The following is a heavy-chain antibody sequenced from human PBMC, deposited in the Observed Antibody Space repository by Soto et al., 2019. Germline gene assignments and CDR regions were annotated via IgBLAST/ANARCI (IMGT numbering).Heavy chain of an antibody. V-gene: IGHV3-33*01. D-gene: IGHD3-10*01. Sequence: QVQLVESGGGVVQPGTSLRLSCVASGFTFTYGIHWVRQAPGKGLEWVAITWYDGSTKYYADSVKGRFAISRDNSKNTLYLQMSSLRAEDTAVYYWARDGSDTMVAYYFDYWGQGTLVTVSS. CDR3: ARDGSDTMVAYYFDY. CDR1: GFTFTYG. J-gene: IGHJ4*02. CDR2: TWYDGSTK.